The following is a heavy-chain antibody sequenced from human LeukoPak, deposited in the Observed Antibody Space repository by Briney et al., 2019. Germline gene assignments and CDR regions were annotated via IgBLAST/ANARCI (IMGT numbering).Heavy chain of an antibody. Sequence: GGSLRLSCAASGFTFSSYSMNWVRQAPGKGLEWVALMSYDGSNEYYADSVKGRFTISRDNSKNTLYLQMNSLRAEDTAVYYCARGVRDSFGTYGVYFDYWGQGTLVTVSS. D-gene: IGHD3-10*02. CDR3: ARGVRDSFGTYGVYFDY. CDR2: MSYDGSNE. V-gene: IGHV3-30*03. J-gene: IGHJ4*02. CDR1: GFTFSSYS.